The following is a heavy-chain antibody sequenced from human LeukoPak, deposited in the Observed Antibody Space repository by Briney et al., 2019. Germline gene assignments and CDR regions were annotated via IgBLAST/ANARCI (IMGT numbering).Heavy chain of an antibody. Sequence: GGSLRLSCAASGFTFDDYAMHWVRQAPGKGLEWVSGISWNSGSIGYADSVKGRFTISRDNAKNSLYLQMNSLRAEDTAVYYCAKFGNIVVVPAAVDYWGQGTLVTVSS. CDR2: ISWNSGSI. V-gene: IGHV3-9*01. CDR1: GFTFDDYA. J-gene: IGHJ4*02. D-gene: IGHD2-2*01. CDR3: AKFGNIVVVPAAVDY.